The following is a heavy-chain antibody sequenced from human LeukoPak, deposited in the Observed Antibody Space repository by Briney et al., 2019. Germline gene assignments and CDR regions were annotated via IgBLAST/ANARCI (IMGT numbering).Heavy chain of an antibody. Sequence: LPETLSLTCAASGGSINSHYWGWIRQPPGKGLQWIGDIYSTGKNNYNPSLKSRVTISLDTSKSHLSLNLTSVLAADTAIYYCVRRDTGWNYFDYWGQGILVTVSS. CDR2: IYSTGKN. D-gene: IGHD6-19*01. J-gene: IGHJ4*02. V-gene: IGHV4-4*08. CDR3: VRRDTGWNYFDY. CDR1: GGSINSHY.